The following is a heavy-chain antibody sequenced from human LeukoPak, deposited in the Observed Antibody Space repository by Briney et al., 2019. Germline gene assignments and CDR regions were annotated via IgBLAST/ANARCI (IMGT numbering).Heavy chain of an antibody. CDR2: IYYSGST. CDR3: ARDWSYYMDV. V-gene: IGHV4-31*03. Sequence: SETPSLTCTVSGGSISSGGYYWSWIRQHPGKGLEWIGYIYYSGSTYYNPSLKSRVTISVDTSKNQFSLKLSSVTAADTAVYYCARDWSYYMDVWGKGTTVTVSS. CDR1: GGSISSGGYY. J-gene: IGHJ6*03. D-gene: IGHD3-3*01.